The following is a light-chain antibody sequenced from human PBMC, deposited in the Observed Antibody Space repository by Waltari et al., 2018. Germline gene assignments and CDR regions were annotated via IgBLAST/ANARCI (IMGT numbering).Light chain of an antibody. CDR1: SSDVDGFNF. CDR3: SSYTSVNTR. V-gene: IGLV2-14*03. CDR2: YVA. J-gene: IGLJ2*01. Sequence: QSALTQPASMSGSPGQSITISCTGTSSDVDGFNFVSWYQQYPGKAPKLIIYYVANRPSGVSHRFSGSMSGNTASLTLSGLQAEDEADYYCSSYTSVNTRFGGGTKLTVL.